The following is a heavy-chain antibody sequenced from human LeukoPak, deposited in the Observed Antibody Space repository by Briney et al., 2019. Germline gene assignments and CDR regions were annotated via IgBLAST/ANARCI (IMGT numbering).Heavy chain of an antibody. CDR3: ARVWLGYCSSTSCYGGDWFDP. Sequence: ASVKVSCKASGYTFTSYGISWVRQAPGQGLEWMGWISPNSGGTNYAQKFQGRVTMTRDTSISTAYMELSRLRSDDTAVYYCARVWLGYCSSTSCYGGDWFDPWGQGTLVTVFS. D-gene: IGHD2-2*01. V-gene: IGHV1-2*02. J-gene: IGHJ5*02. CDR1: GYTFTSYG. CDR2: ISPNSGGT.